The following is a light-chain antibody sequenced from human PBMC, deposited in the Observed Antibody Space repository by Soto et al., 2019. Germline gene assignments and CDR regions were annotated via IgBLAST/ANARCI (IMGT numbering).Light chain of an antibody. V-gene: IGLV2-8*01. Sequence: QSALTQPPSASESPGQSVTISCTGTSSDVGGYNYVSWYQQHPGKAPKLMIYEVSKRPSGVPDRFSGSNSVNTASLTVSGLQAEDEADYYCSSYAGSNNFGVFGTGTKLTVL. CDR3: SSYAGSNNFGV. J-gene: IGLJ1*01. CDR2: EVS. CDR1: SSDVGGYNY.